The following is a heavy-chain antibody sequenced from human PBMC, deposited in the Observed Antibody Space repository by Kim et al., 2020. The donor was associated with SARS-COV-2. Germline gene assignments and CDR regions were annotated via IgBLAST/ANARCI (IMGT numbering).Heavy chain of an antibody. CDR2: ISGSSSHI. CDR3: ARFQPPQRKYDMDV. D-gene: IGHD2-2*01. Sequence: GGSLRLSCAASGFTFSTYDMNWVRQAPGKGLEWVSGISGSSSHIYYADSVKGRFTISRDNAKNSLYLEMSSLRAEDTAVYYCARFQPPQRKYDMDVWGQG. CDR1: GFTFSTYD. J-gene: IGHJ6*02. V-gene: IGHV3-21*01.